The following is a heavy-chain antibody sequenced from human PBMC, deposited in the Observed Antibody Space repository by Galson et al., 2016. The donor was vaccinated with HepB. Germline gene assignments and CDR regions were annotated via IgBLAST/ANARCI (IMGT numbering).Heavy chain of an antibody. D-gene: IGHD3-9*01. Sequence: LRLSCAASGFTLSKYALHWVRQAPGKGLEWVAVISTNGISQNYEDSVKGRFTVYRDNSKNTVNLQMNSLRPEDTAVYYCAKDQGILRHFDWLTYDAFDMWGQGTMVTVSS. J-gene: IGHJ3*02. CDR3: AKDQGILRHFDWLTYDAFDM. CDR2: ISTNGISQ. V-gene: IGHV3-30*18. CDR1: GFTLSKYA.